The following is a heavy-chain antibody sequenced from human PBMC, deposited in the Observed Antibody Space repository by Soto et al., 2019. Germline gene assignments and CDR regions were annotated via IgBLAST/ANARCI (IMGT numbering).Heavy chain of an antibody. J-gene: IGHJ3*02. CDR3: ARDMVHAPYYDFWSGYYPPSPSDAFDI. CDR1: GGSISSYY. Sequence: SLTCTVSGGSISSYYWSWIRQPPGKGLEWIGYIYYSGSTNYNPSLKSRVTISVDTSKNQFSLKLSSVTAADTAVYYCARDMVHAPYYDFWSGYYPPSPSDAFDIWGQGTMVTVSS. D-gene: IGHD3-3*01. V-gene: IGHV4-59*01. CDR2: IYYSGST.